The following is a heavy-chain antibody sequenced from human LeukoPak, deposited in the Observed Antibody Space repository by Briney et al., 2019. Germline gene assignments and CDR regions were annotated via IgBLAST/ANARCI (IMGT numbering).Heavy chain of an antibody. Sequence: GGSLRLSCAASGFTFSSYSLNWVRQAPGKRLEWVSFISSSSITIYYADSVKGRFTISRDNAEKSLYLQMNSLRAEDTAVYYCARDRGGSYSAIDYWGQGTLVTVSS. CDR3: ARDRGGSYSAIDY. CDR2: ISSSSITI. V-gene: IGHV3-48*04. D-gene: IGHD2-15*01. J-gene: IGHJ4*02. CDR1: GFTFSSYS.